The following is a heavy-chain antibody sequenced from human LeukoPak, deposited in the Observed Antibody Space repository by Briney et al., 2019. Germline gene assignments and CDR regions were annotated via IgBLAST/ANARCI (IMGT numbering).Heavy chain of an antibody. D-gene: IGHD4-23*01. J-gene: IGHJ2*01. CDR3: AREKIDYGGFYWYFDL. CDR1: GGSISSSGYY. Sequence: SETLSLTCTVSGGSISSSGYYWGWIRQPPGKGLEWIGEINHSGSTNYNPSLKSRVTISVDTSKNQFSLKLSSVTAADTAVYYCAREKIDYGGFYWYFDLWGRGTLVTVSS. V-gene: IGHV4-39*07. CDR2: INHSGST.